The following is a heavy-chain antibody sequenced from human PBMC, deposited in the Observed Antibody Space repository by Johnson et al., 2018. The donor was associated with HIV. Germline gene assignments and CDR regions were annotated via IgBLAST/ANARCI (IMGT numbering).Heavy chain of an antibody. CDR3: ARDGRYGRGGSCYSGAVDI. V-gene: IGHV3-33*01. J-gene: IGHJ3*02. Sequence: QVQLVESGGGVVQPGGSLRLSCAASGFIFSSYGMHWVRQAPGKGLEWVAVIWYDGSNKYYADSVKGRFTISRDNSKGTLYLQMDGLRPEDTALYYCARDGRYGRGGSCYSGAVDIWGQGTMVTVSS. CDR1: GFIFSSYG. D-gene: IGHD2-15*01. CDR2: IWYDGSNK.